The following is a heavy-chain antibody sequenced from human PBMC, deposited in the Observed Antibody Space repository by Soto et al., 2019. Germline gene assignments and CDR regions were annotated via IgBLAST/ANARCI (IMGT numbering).Heavy chain of an antibody. J-gene: IGHJ6*02. CDR2: FSYDGSDK. Sequence: GGSPRLSCAASGFTFSSYGMDWVRQDPGKGLEWVAVFSYDGSDKYYADSVKGRFTISRDNSKNTLYLQVNSLRAEDTAVYYCAKDLLGYCSGGSCSSSMDVWGQGTTVTVSS. CDR3: AKDLLGYCSGGSCSSSMDV. CDR1: GFTFSSYG. V-gene: IGHV3-30*18. D-gene: IGHD2-15*01.